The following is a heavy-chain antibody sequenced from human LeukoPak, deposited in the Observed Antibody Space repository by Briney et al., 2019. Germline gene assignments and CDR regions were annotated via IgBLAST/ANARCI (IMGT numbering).Heavy chain of an antibody. V-gene: IGHV4-39*07. Sequence: PSETLSLTCTVSGGSISSSSYCWGWIRQPPGKGLEWIGSIYYSGSTYYNPSLKSRVTISVDTSKNQSSLKLSSVTAADTAVYYCARDRGISPFDPWGQGTLVTVSS. D-gene: IGHD1-14*01. CDR1: GGSISSSSYC. CDR3: ARDRGISPFDP. J-gene: IGHJ5*02. CDR2: IYYSGST.